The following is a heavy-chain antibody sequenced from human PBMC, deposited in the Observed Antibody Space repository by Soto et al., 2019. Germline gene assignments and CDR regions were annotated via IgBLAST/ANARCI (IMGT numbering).Heavy chain of an antibody. CDR2: INHSGST. Sequence: SETLSLTCAVYGGSFSCYYWSWIRQPPGKGLEWIGEINHSGSTNYNPSLKRRVTISVDTSKKQFSLNLSSVTAADTAVYYCARVTGMDVWGQGTTVTVS. D-gene: IGHD2-21*02. V-gene: IGHV4-34*01. CDR3: ARVTGMDV. CDR1: GGSFSCYY. J-gene: IGHJ6*02.